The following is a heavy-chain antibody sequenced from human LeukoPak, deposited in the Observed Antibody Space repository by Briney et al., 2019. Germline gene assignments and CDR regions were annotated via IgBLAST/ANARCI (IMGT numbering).Heavy chain of an antibody. V-gene: IGHV4-39*01. CDR2: IYYSGST. CDR1: GGSISSSSYY. Sequence: PSETLSLTCTVSGGSISSSSYYWGWIRQPPGKGLEWIGSIYYSGSTYYNPSLKSRVTISVDTSKNQFSLKLSSVTAADTAVYYCASYYYDSSAYYGPFDYWGQGTLVTVSS. J-gene: IGHJ4*02. D-gene: IGHD3-22*01. CDR3: ASYYYDSSAYYGPFDY.